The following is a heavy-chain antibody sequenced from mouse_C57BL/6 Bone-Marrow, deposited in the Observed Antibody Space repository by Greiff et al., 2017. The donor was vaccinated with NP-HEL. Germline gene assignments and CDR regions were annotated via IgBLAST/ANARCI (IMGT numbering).Heavy chain of an antibody. CDR3: ARAHYGSSYDWYFGV. CDR1: GYTFTSYW. Sequence: QVQLQQPGAELVKPGASVKMSCKASGYTFTSYWITWVKQRPGQGLEWIGDIYPGSGSTNYNEQFKSKDTLTVYTSSSTASMQLSSLTAEDSAVYYCARAHYGSSYDWYFGVWGTGTTVTVSA. D-gene: IGHD1-1*01. V-gene: IGHV1-55*01. CDR2: IYPGSGST. J-gene: IGHJ1*03.